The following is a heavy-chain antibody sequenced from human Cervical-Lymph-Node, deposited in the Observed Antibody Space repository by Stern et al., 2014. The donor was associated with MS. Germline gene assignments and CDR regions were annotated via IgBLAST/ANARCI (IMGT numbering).Heavy chain of an antibody. V-gene: IGHV4-61*02. CDR3: ARDKEDTNMAFRYFDN. Sequence: QMQLVESGPGLVKPSQTLSLTCTVSGGSVGSGSYDWSLIRQPAGKGLEWIGRLYTTGRTTYNPSLKGRDSISIATSKHQISLKRSSGTAADTAVYYCARDKEDTNMAFRYFDNWGQGTLVTVSS. J-gene: IGHJ4*02. CDR2: LYTTGRT. CDR1: GGSVGSGSYD. D-gene: IGHD5-18*01.